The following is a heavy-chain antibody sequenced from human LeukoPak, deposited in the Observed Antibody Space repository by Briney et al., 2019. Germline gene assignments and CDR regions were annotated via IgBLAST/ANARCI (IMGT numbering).Heavy chain of an antibody. CDR2: IIPIFGTA. CDR1: GGTFSNYA. J-gene: IGHJ3*02. V-gene: IGHV1-69*01. Sequence: SVKVSCKASGGTFSNYAISWVRQAPGQGLEWMGGIIPIFGTANYAQKFQGRVTITADESTSTAYMELSSLRSEDTAVYYCARVVVVPAAIHRDAFDIWGQGTMVTVSS. D-gene: IGHD2-2*02. CDR3: ARVVVVPAAIHRDAFDI.